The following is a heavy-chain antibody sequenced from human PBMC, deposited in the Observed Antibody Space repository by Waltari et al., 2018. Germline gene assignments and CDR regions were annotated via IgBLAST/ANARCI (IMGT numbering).Heavy chain of an antibody. CDR2: ISSNGGRT. V-gene: IGHV3-64*01. D-gene: IGHD3-9*01. Sequence: EVQLVESGGGLVQPGGSLRLSCAASGFTFSSHTMHWVRQAPGKGLEYVSAISSNGGRTDYANSVKGRFTISRDNSKNTVYLQMGSLRAEDTAVYYCASVVTGLYFDYWGQGTLVTVSS. CDR1: GFTFSSHT. CDR3: ASVVTGLYFDY. J-gene: IGHJ4*02.